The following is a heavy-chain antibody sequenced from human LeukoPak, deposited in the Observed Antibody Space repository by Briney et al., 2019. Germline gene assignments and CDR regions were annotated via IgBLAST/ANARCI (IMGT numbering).Heavy chain of an antibody. CDR2: FDPEDGET. D-gene: IGHD6-19*01. CDR3: ATLVAGTHNNWFDP. Sequence: ASVKVSCKASGGTFSSYAISWVRQAPGQGLEWMGGFDPEDGETIYAQKFQGRVTMTEDTSTDTAYMELSSLRSEDTAVYYCATLVAGTHNNWFDPWGQGTLVTVSS. CDR1: GGTFSSYA. J-gene: IGHJ5*02. V-gene: IGHV1-24*01.